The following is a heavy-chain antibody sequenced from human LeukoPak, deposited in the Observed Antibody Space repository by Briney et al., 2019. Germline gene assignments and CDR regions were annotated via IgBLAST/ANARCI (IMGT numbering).Heavy chain of an antibody. CDR1: GFTFSSYG. Sequence: PGGSLRLSCAASGFTFSSYGMHWVRQAPGKGLEWLAVLSYDGRNKYYADSVKGRFTISRDNSKNTLYLQMNSLRAEDTAVYYCAKDSDSYASDYYFDYWSQGTLVTVSS. V-gene: IGHV3-30*18. D-gene: IGHD5-18*01. CDR3: AKDSDSYASDYYFDY. CDR2: LSYDGRNK. J-gene: IGHJ4*02.